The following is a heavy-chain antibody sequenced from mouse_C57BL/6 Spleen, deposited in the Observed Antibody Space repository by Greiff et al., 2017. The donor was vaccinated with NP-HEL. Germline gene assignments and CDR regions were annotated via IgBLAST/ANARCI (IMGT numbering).Heavy chain of an antibody. CDR3: ARDSNYYGSSGGYFDY. J-gene: IGHJ2*01. CDR2: ILPGSGST. CDR1: GYTFTGYW. Sequence: VQLQQSGAELMKPGASVKLSCKATGYTFTGYWIEWVKQRPGHGLEWIGEILPGSGSTNYNEKFKGKATFTADTSSNTAYMQLSSLTTEDSAIYYCARDSNYYGSSGGYFDYGGQGTTLTVSS. D-gene: IGHD1-1*01. V-gene: IGHV1-9*01.